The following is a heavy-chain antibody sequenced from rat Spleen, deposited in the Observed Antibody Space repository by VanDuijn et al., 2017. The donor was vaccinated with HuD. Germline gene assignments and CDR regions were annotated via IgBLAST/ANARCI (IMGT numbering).Heavy chain of an antibody. J-gene: IGHJ2*01. D-gene: IGHD1-6*01. V-gene: IGHV2-41*01. CDR3: ARGGFFRY. CDR1: GFSLTNYN. Sequence: QVQLKESGPGLVQPSKTLSLPCTVAGFSLTNYNVHWLRQPPGKGLEWMGVNWNTGATRYISALKSRLSISKDTSKSQVFLKMNSLQTEDAATYYCARGGFFRYWGQGVMVTVSS. CDR2: NWNTGAT.